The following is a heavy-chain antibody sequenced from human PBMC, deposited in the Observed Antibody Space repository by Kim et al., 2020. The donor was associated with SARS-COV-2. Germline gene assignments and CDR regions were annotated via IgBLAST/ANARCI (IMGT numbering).Heavy chain of an antibody. CDR3: ARQARRDGYNLSFDY. CDR1: GGSISSYY. CDR2: IYYSGST. J-gene: IGHJ4*02. Sequence: SETLSLTCTVSGGSISSYYWSWIRQPPGKGLEWIGYIYYSGSTNYNPSLKSRVTISVDTSKNQFSLKLSSVTAADTAVYYCARQARRDGYNLSFDYWGQGTLVTVSA. V-gene: IGHV4-59*08. D-gene: IGHD5-12*01.